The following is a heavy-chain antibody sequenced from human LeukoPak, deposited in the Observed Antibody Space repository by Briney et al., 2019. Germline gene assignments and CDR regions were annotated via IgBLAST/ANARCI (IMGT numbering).Heavy chain of an antibody. Sequence: PGGSLRLSCAASGFTFISYWMSWVRQAPGKGLEWVANIKQDGSEKYYVDSVKGRFTISRDNAKNSLYLQMNSLRAEDTAVYYCARYSSSWSKNDAFGIWGQGTMVTVSS. CDR1: GFTFISYW. J-gene: IGHJ3*02. V-gene: IGHV3-7*01. D-gene: IGHD6-13*01. CDR2: IKQDGSEK. CDR3: ARYSSSWSKNDAFGI.